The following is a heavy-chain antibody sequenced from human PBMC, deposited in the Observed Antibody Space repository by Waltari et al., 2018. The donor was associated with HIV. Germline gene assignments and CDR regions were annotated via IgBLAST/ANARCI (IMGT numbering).Heavy chain of an antibody. CDR2: IYYSGST. D-gene: IGHD6-13*01. CDR3: ARHRGAAGTFRDYYYYYGMDV. Sequence: QLQLQESGPGLVKPSETLSLTCTVSGGSIRSSSYYWGWIRQPPGTGLEWIGSIYYSGSTYYNPSLKSRVTISVDTSKNQFSLKLSSVTAADTAVYYCARHRGAAGTFRDYYYYYGMDVWGQGTTVTVSS. CDR1: GGSIRSSSYY. V-gene: IGHV4-39*01. J-gene: IGHJ6*02.